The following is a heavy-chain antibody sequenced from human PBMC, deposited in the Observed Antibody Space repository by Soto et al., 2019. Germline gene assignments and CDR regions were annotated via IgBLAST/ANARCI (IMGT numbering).Heavy chain of an antibody. V-gene: IGHV5-51*01. CDR3: ASWEYSSSSRRGTDAFDI. CDR2: IYPGDSDT. CDR1: GYSFTSYW. J-gene: IGHJ3*02. Sequence: GESLKISCKGSGYSFTSYWIGWVRQMPGKGLEWMGIIYPGDSDTRYSPSFQGQVTISADKSISTAYLQWSSLKASDTAMYYCASWEYSSSSRRGTDAFDIWGQGTMVTVSS. D-gene: IGHD6-6*01.